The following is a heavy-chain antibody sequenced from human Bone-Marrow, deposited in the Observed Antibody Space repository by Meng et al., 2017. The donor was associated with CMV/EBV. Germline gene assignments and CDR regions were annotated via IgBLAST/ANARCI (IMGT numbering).Heavy chain of an antibody. D-gene: IGHD6-19*01. J-gene: IGHJ6*02. CDR3: ARGWSSGWPYYYYCGMDV. V-gene: IGHV3-13*01. Sequence: GESLKISCAASGFTFRSYDMHWVRQATGEGLEWVSAIGTAGDTYYPGSVKGRFTISRENAKNSLYLQINSLRAGETAVYYCARGWSSGWPYYYYCGMDVWGQGTTVTVSS. CDR1: GFTFRSYD. CDR2: IGTAGDT.